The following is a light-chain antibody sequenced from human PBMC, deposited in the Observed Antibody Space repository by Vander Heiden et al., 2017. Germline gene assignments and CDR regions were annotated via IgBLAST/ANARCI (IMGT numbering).Light chain of an antibody. CDR3: QQYGSSPGLT. CDR2: GAS. Sequence: IVLTHSPGTPSLSPGERATPSCRASQSVSSSYLAWYQQKPGQAPRLLIYGASSRATGIPDRFSGSGSGTDFTLTISRLEPEDFAVYYCQQYGSSPGLTFGGGTKVEIK. CDR1: QSVSSSY. J-gene: IGKJ4*01. V-gene: IGKV3-20*01.